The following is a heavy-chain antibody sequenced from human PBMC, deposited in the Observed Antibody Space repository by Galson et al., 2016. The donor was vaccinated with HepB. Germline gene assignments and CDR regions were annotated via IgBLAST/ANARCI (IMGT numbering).Heavy chain of an antibody. D-gene: IGHD4/OR15-4a*01. V-gene: IGHV4-4*02. CDR1: GASISNNYW. J-gene: IGHJ4*02. CDR2: IYQTGTA. Sequence: ETLSLTCAVSGASISNNYWWGWVRQFPEKGLEWIGEIYQTGTANYNPSFTRRATIAVDTSKNQISLRLDSATAADTAVYYCTRGTLGTSATMAFDYWGQGTLVSVSS. CDR3: TRGTLGTSATMAFDY.